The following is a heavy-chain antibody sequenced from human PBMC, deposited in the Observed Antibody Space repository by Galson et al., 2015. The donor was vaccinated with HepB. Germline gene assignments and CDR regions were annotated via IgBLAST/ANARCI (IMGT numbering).Heavy chain of an antibody. CDR3: ARDAGYCSGGSCYSSDY. J-gene: IGHJ4*02. V-gene: IGHV3-53*01. CDR2: IYSGGST. D-gene: IGHD2-15*01. CDR1: GFTVSSNY. Sequence: SLRLSCAASGFTVSSNYMSWVRQAPGKGLEWVSVIYSGGSTYYADSVKGRFTISKDNSKNTLYLQMNSLRAEDTAVYYCARDAGYCSGGSCYSSDYWGQGTLVTVSS.